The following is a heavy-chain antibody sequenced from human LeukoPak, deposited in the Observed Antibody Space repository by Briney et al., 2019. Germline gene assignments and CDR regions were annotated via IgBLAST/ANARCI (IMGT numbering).Heavy chain of an antibody. D-gene: IGHD3-3*01. CDR1: GYTFTDYY. CDR2: INPNSGGT. J-gene: IGHJ6*03. V-gene: IGHV1-2*02. CDR3: ARDSPYYDFWSGSNYYYMDV. Sequence: ASVKVSCKASGYTFTDYYMHWVRQAPGQGLEWMGWINPNSGGTNYAQKFQGRVTMTRDASISTAYMELSRLRSDDTAVYYCARDSPYYDFWSGSNYYYMDVWGKGTTVTVSS.